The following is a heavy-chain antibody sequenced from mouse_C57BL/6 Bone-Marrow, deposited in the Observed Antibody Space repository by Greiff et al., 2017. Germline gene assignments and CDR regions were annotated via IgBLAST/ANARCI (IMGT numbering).Heavy chain of an antibody. CDR3: ARGYGSRFAY. D-gene: IGHD1-1*01. J-gene: IGHJ3*01. CDR1: GYAFTNYL. V-gene: IGHV1-54*01. CDR2: INPGSGGT. Sequence: QVQLQQSGAELVRPGTSVKVSCKASGYAFTNYLIEWVKQRPGQGLEWIGVINPGSGGTNYNEQFKGKATLTADKSSSTAYMQLSSLTSEDSAVYFCARGYGSRFAYWGQGTLVTVSA.